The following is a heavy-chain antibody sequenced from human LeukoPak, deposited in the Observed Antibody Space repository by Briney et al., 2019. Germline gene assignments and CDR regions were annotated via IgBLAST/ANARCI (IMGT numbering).Heavy chain of an antibody. D-gene: IGHD3/OR15-3a*01. CDR2: MNPDSANT. V-gene: IGHV1-8*01. J-gene: IGHJ4*02. CDR3: ARGLYDFAVVMSFHH. CDR1: GHTLITYD. Sequence: ASVKVSCKASGHTLITYDINWVRQATGQGLEWMGCMNPDSANTVYAQDLQRKVYMELSCPRCDDTAVYCCARGLYDFAVVMSFHHWGQGTLVTVSS.